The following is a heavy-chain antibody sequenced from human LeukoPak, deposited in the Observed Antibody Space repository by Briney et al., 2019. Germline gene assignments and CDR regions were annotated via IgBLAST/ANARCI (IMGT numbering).Heavy chain of an antibody. D-gene: IGHD3-10*01. CDR1: GFTFSSYG. V-gene: IGHV3-23*01. CDR2: ISGSGGST. J-gene: IGHJ5*02. Sequence: GGSLRLSCAASGFTFSSYGMSWVRQAPGKGLEWVSAISGSGGSTYYADSVKGRFTISRDNSKNTLYLQMNSLRAEDTAVYYCAKARSRLWFGPPEGWFDPWGQGTLVTVSS. CDR3: AKARSRLWFGPPEGWFDP.